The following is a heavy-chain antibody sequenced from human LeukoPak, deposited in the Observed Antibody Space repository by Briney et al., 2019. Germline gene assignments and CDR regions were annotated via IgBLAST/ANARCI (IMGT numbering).Heavy chain of an antibody. Sequence: GGSLRLSCAASGFTFSSYSMNWVRQAPGKGLEWVSSISSSSSYIYYADSVKGRFTISRDNAKNSLYLQMNSLRAEDTAVYYCARNEYYYDSSGYYEPDDYWGQGTLVTVSS. D-gene: IGHD3-22*01. CDR1: GFTFSSYS. J-gene: IGHJ4*02. V-gene: IGHV3-21*04. CDR3: ARNEYYYDSSGYYEPDDY. CDR2: ISSSSSYI.